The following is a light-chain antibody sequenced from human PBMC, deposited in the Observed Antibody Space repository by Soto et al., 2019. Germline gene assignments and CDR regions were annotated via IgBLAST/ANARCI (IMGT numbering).Light chain of an antibody. CDR3: QQYNNYWWT. CDR1: QGIGSW. CDR2: DAS. J-gene: IGKJ1*01. Sequence: DIQMTQSPSSVSASVGDRVTITCRATQGIGSWLAWYQQKPGKAPNLLIYDASSLESGVPSRFSGSGSGTEFTLTISSLQPDDFATYYCQQYNNYWWTFGQGTKVDIK. V-gene: IGKV1-5*01.